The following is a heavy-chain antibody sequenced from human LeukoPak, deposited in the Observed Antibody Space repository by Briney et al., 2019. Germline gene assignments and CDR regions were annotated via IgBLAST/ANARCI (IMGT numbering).Heavy chain of an antibody. D-gene: IGHD5-12*01. Sequence: PSETLSLTCAVSGYSISSGYYWGWIRQPPGKGLEWIGSIYHSGSTYYNPSLKSRVTISVDTSKNQFSLRLSSVTAADTAVYCCARHADIVATIADWFDPWGQGTLVTVSS. J-gene: IGHJ5*02. CDR3: ARHADIVATIADWFDP. CDR1: GYSISSGYY. V-gene: IGHV4-38-2*01. CDR2: IYHSGST.